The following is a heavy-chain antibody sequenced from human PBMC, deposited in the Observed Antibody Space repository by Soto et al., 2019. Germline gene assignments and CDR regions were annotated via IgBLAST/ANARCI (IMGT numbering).Heavy chain of an antibody. V-gene: IGHV2-26*01. CDR1: GFSLSNAGMG. Sequence: QVTLKESGPVLVKPTETLTLTCTVSGFSLSNAGMGVSWIRQPPGKALEWLAHIFSNDERRFSTSLKNRLTISKDTFNSQVVLIMTNMDPVDTATYYCAQTEDGDRSRTPAGWFDAWGQGTLVTVSS. CDR2: IFSNDER. CDR3: AQTEDGDRSRTPAGWFDA. J-gene: IGHJ5*02. D-gene: IGHD3-22*01.